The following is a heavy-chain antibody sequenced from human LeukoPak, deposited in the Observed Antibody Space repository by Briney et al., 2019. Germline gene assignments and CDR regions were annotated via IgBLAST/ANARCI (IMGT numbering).Heavy chain of an antibody. Sequence: SETLSLTCSVSGDSVSRSDSYWDWIRQPPGKGLEWIGEINHSGSTNYNPSLKSRVTISVDTSKNQFSLKLSSVTAADTAVYYCARGTYDSSGYTYWGQGTLVTVSS. J-gene: IGHJ4*02. CDR1: GDSVSRSDSY. D-gene: IGHD3-22*01. CDR3: ARGTYDSSGYTY. CDR2: INHSGST. V-gene: IGHV4-39*07.